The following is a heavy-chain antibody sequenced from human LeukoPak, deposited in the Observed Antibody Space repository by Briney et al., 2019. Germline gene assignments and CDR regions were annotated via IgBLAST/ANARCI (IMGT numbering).Heavy chain of an antibody. CDR3: ARHRKVDTAGDY. Sequence: PSETLSLTCTVSGGSISSNNYYWGWVRQPPGKGLEWIGSIYYTGSAYYNPSPKSRVTISVDTSRNQFSLKLTSVTAADTAVYYCARHRKVDTAGDYWGRGALVTVSS. D-gene: IGHD5-18*01. V-gene: IGHV4-39*01. CDR1: GGSISSNNYY. CDR2: IYYTGSA. J-gene: IGHJ4*02.